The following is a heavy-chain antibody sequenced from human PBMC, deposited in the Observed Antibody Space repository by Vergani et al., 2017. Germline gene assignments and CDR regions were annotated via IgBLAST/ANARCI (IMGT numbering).Heavy chain of an antibody. Sequence: QVQLVESGGGVVQPGRSLRLSCAASGFTFSSYAMHWVRQAPGKGLEWVAVISYAGSNKYYADSVKGRFTISRDNSKNTLYLQMNSLRAEDTAVYYCARDPMAGTYFDYWGQGTLVTVSS. J-gene: IGHJ4*02. D-gene: IGHD6-19*01. CDR3: ARDPMAGTYFDY. CDR2: ISYAGSNK. V-gene: IGHV3-30-3*01. CDR1: GFTFSSYA.